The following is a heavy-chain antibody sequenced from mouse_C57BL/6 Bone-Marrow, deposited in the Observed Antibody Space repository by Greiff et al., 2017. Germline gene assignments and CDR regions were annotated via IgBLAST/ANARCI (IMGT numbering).Heavy chain of an antibody. J-gene: IGHJ2*01. D-gene: IGHD4-1*01. CDR3: ARQRTGYYFDY. Sequence: EVKLVESGGDLVKPGGSLKLSCAASGFTFSSYGMSWVRQTPDKRLEWVATISSGGSYTYYPDSVKGLFTISRDNATNTLYLQMSSLKSEDTAMYYCARQRTGYYFDYWGQGTTLTVSS. V-gene: IGHV5-6*02. CDR2: ISSGGSYT. CDR1: GFTFSSYG.